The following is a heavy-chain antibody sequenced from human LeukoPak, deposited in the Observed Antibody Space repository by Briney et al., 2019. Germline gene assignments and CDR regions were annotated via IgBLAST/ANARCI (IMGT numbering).Heavy chain of an antibody. CDR2: MNPNSGNT. CDR1: GYTFSSYD. Sequence: ASVKVSCKASGYTFSSYDINWVRQATGQGLEWMGWMNPNSGNTGYAQKFQGRVTITRNTSISTAYMELSSLRSEDTAVYYCARANQWDGYKYYFDYWGQGTVVTVSS. J-gene: IGHJ4*02. V-gene: IGHV1-8*03. D-gene: IGHD5-24*01. CDR3: ARANQWDGYKYYFDY.